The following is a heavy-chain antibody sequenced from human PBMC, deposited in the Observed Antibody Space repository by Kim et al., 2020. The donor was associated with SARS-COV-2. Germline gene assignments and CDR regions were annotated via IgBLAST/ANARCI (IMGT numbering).Heavy chain of an antibody. J-gene: IGHJ6*02. CDR2: ISSSGSTI. CDR3: ARESITMVRGVGFGMDV. CDR1: GFTFSDYY. Sequence: GGSLRLSCAASGFTFSDYYMSWIRQAPGKGLEWVSYISSSGSTIYYADSVKGRFTISRDNAKNSLYLQMNSLRAEGTAVYYCARESITMVRGVGFGMDVWGQGTTVTVSS. D-gene: IGHD3-10*01. V-gene: IGHV3-11*04.